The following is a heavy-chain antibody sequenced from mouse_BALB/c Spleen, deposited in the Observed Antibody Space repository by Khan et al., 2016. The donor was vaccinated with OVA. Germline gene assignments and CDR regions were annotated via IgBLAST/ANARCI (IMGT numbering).Heavy chain of an antibody. D-gene: IGHD2-2*01. CDR2: IVPENGNT. CDR1: GFNIKDYY. J-gene: IGHJ3*01. V-gene: IGHV14-1*02. CDR3: SRYGYSPWLAY. Sequence: VRLQQSGAELVRPGAFVNLSCKASGFNIKDYYLHWVKQRPEQGLEGIGWIVPENGNTIYDPKFQGKANITSDTSSNTAYLQLSSLTSEDTAVYYCSRYGYSPWLAYWGQGTLVTVSA.